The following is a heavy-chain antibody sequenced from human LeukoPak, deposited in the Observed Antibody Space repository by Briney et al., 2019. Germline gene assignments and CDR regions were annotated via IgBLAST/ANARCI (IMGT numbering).Heavy chain of an antibody. CDR1: GGSISSSNYY. D-gene: IGHD1-26*01. Sequence: SETLSLTGTVSGGSISSSNYYWGWIRQPPGKGLEWIGSIYYSGNTYYNPSLKSRVTISVDTSKNQFSLKLTSVTAADTAVYYCAHFKGGSFDFWGQGTMVTVSS. J-gene: IGHJ3*01. CDR2: IYYSGNT. V-gene: IGHV4-39*01. CDR3: AHFKGGSFDF.